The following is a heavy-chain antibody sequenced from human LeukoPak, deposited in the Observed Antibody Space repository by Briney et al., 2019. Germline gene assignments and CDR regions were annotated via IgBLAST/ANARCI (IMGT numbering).Heavy chain of an antibody. CDR3: ARGRVRVGNYFDT. Sequence: PGESLRLSCAAYGFTFSSYAMHWVRQAPGKGLEWVAVISYDGSNKYYAASVKGPLSISRDKSQNTLYLQMNTPRDEDTAVYYCARGRVRVGNYFDTWGQGTLVTVSS. J-gene: IGHJ4*02. CDR2: ISYDGSNK. V-gene: IGHV3-30-3*01. CDR1: GFTFSSYA. D-gene: IGHD1-26*01.